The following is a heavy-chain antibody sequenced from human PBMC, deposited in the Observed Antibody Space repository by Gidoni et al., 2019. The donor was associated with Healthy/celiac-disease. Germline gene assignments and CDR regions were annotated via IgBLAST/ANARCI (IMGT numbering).Heavy chain of an antibody. CDR3: ALWADYGSGSWDV. J-gene: IGHJ6*02. CDR2: IDPEDGET. Sequence: VQLVQSGAEVKKPGASVKVSCKFSGYPLTELSMHWVRPAPGKGLEWMGGIDPEDGETIYAQKFQGRVTMTEDTSTDTDYMELSSLRSEDTAVYYCALWADYGSGSWDVWGQGTTVTVSS. V-gene: IGHV1-24*01. CDR1: GYPLTELS. D-gene: IGHD3-10*01.